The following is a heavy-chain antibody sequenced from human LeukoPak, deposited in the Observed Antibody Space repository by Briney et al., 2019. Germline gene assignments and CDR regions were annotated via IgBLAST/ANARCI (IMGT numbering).Heavy chain of an antibody. CDR1: GFTFSDYY. J-gene: IGHJ6*02. CDR2: ISSSSYT. CDR3: ARVYDSSGYYPNYYYYGMDV. Sequence: PGGSLRLSCAASGFTFSDYYMSWIRQAPGKGLEWVSYISSSSYTNYAGSVKGRFTISRDNAKNSLYLQMNSLRAEDTAVYYCARVYDSSGYYPNYYYYGMDVWGQGTTVTVSS. D-gene: IGHD3-22*01. V-gene: IGHV3-11*05.